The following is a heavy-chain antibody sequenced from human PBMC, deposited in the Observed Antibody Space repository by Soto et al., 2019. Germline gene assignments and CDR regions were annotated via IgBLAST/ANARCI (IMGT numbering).Heavy chain of an antibody. D-gene: IGHD7-27*01. J-gene: IGHJ3*02. CDR3: ARGVAPGQTADPYAFDI. Sequence: QAQLVQSGAEVRKPGSSVRVSCRASGGPFTRYAVSWVRQAPGQGLEWIGGITPIAETPNYAQKFRGRLSLTADESTDTVHMELRRLTSDDTAVDFCARGVAPGQTADPYAFDIWGQGSRVTVTS. CDR2: ITPIAETP. V-gene: IGHV1-69*01. CDR1: GGPFTRYA.